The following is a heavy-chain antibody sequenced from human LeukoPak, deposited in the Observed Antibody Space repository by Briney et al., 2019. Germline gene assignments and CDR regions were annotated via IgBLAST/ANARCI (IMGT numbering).Heavy chain of an antibody. V-gene: IGHV4-59*01. CDR2: IYYSGST. J-gene: IGHJ5*02. D-gene: IGHD3-16*01. CDR1: GGSISSYY. CDR3: ARDALEGDWFDP. Sequence: PSGTLSLTCTVPGGSISSYYWSWIRQPPGKGLEWIGYIYYSGSTNYNPSLKSRVTISVDTSKNQFSLKLSSVTAADTAVYYCARDALEGDWFDPWGQGTLVTVSS.